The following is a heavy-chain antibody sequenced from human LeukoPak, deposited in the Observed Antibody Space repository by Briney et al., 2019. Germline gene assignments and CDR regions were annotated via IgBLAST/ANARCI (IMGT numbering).Heavy chain of an antibody. V-gene: IGHV4-39*07. J-gene: IGHJ6*03. CDR2: IYYSGST. D-gene: IGHD3-3*01. CDR1: GGSISSSSYY. CDR3: ATRTDPYYDFRSGYYRSHYYYYMDV. Sequence: SSETLSLTCTVSGGSISSSSYYWGWIRQPPGKGLEWIGSIYYSGSTYYNPSLKSRVTISVDTSKNQFSLKLSSVTAADTAVYYCATRTDPYYDFRSGYYRSHYYYYMDVWGKGTTVTVSS.